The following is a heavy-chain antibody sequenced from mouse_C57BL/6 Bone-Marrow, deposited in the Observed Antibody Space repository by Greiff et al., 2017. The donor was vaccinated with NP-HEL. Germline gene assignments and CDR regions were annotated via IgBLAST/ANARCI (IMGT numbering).Heavy chain of an antibody. J-gene: IGHJ1*03. V-gene: IGHV1-59*01. CDR1: GYTFTSYW. D-gene: IGHD1-1*01. CDR3: ARDLTTVVAHWYFDV. Sequence: QVQLQQPGAELVRPGTSVKLSCKASGYTFTSYWMHWVKQRPGQGLEWIGVIDPSDSYTNYNQKFKGKATLTVDTSSSTAYMQLSSLPSEDSAVYYCARDLTTVVAHWYFDVWGTGTTVTVSS. CDR2: IDPSDSYT.